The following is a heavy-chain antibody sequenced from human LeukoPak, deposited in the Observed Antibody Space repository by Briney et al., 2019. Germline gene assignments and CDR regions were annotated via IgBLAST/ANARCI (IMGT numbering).Heavy chain of an antibody. CDR1: GFTFSSNW. V-gene: IGHV3-7*01. Sequence: SGGSLRLSCAASGFTFSSNWMSWVRQAPGKGLEWVANINQYESEKYYVDSVKGRFTISRDNAKNSLYLQMNSLRVEDTAMYYCAMRDYFDYWGQGTLVTVSS. CDR3: AMRDYFDY. J-gene: IGHJ4*02. CDR2: INQYESEK.